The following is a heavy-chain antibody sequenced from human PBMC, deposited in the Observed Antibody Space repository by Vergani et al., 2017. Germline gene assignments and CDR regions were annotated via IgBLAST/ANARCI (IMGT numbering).Heavy chain of an antibody. CDR3: ARGSRGSGGYFDY. D-gene: IGHD6-19*01. CDR1: GFTFSSYG. CDR2: IWYDGSNK. Sequence: QVQLVESGGGVVQPGRSLRLSCAASGFTFSSYGMHWVRQAPGKGLEWVAVIWYDGSNKYYADSVKGRFTISRDNSKNTLYLQMNSLRAEDTAVYYCARGSRGSGGYFDYWGQGTLVTVSS. V-gene: IGHV3-33*01. J-gene: IGHJ4*02.